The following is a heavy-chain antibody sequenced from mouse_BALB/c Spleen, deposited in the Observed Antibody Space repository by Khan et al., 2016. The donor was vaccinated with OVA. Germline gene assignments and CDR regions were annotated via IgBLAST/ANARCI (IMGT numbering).Heavy chain of an antibody. J-gene: IGHJ4*01. CDR1: GFSLSRYS. CDR2: IWGDGST. V-gene: IGHV2-6-4*01. CDR3: ARAYYRYDDYYAMDY. Sequence: VQLQESGPGLVAPSQSLSITCTVSGFSLSRYSVHWVRQPPGKGLEWLGMIWGDGSTDYNSALKSRLSISKDNSKSQVFLKMNSLQTDDTAMYYCARAYYRYDDYYAMDYWGQGTSVTVSS. D-gene: IGHD2-14*01.